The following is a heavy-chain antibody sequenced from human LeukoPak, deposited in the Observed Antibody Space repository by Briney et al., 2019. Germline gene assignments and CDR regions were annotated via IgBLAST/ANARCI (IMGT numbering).Heavy chain of an antibody. V-gene: IGHV3-23*01. D-gene: IGHD3-10*01. CDR1: GFTFSSYA. Sequence: GGSLRLSCAASGFTFSSYAMSWVRQAPGKGLEWVSAISGSGGSTYYADSVKGRFTISRDNSKNTLYPQMNSLRAEDTAVYYCSKNFLREVVRGVIIPYFDYWGQGTLVTVSS. CDR2: ISGSGGST. J-gene: IGHJ4*02. CDR3: SKNFLREVVRGVIIPYFDY.